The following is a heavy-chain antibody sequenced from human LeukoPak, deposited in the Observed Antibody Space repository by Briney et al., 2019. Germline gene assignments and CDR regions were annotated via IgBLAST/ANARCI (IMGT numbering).Heavy chain of an antibody. CDR1: GLIVSSNQ. CDR3: ASGVISTTGTSH. Sequence: PGGSLRLSCVVSGLIVSSNQMNWVRQAPGKGLEWVSVIYNAENTYYADSVKGRFTISRDNSKNTVYLQMNSLRAEDTAMYYCASGVISTTGTSHWGQGTLVTVSS. V-gene: IGHV3-66*01. CDR2: IYNAENT. J-gene: IGHJ4*02. D-gene: IGHD6-13*01.